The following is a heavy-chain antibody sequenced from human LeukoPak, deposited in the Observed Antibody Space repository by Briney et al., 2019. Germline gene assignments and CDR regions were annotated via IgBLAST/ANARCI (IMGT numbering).Heavy chain of an antibody. D-gene: IGHD6-19*01. Sequence: GASVKVSCKASGYTFTGYYMHWVRQAPGQGLEWMGWINPNSGGTNYAQKFQGRVTMTRDTSISTAYMELSRLRSDDTAVYYCARLLVAGTHYYYYMDVWGKGTTVTVSS. CDR1: GYTFTGYY. V-gene: IGHV1-2*02. CDR3: ARLLVAGTHYYYYMDV. J-gene: IGHJ6*03. CDR2: INPNSGGT.